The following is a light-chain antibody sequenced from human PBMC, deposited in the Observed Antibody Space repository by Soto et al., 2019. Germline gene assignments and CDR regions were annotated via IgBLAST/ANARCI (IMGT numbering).Light chain of an antibody. CDR2: DDS. Sequence: SYELTQPPSVSVAPGQTARITCGGTNIGSKGVHWYQQKPGQAPVLVVYDDSDRPSGIPERFSGSNSGNTATLTISRVEAGDEADYYCQVWDSSSGVVFGGGTKLTVL. CDR1: NIGSKG. CDR3: QVWDSSSGVV. J-gene: IGLJ2*01. V-gene: IGLV3-21*02.